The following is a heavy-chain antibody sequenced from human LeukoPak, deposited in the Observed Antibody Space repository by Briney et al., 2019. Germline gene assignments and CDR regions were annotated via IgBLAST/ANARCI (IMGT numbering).Heavy chain of an antibody. Sequence: VALVKVSCKPSAGTISNFTITWVRQAPGQGLEWMGRILPVLGTANYAQKFQGRVTFTADISTSTAYMDLSSLRSEDTAVYYCARRFYYDRIGYSEFWGQGTLISVSS. CDR2: ILPVLGTA. D-gene: IGHD3-22*01. J-gene: IGHJ4*02. V-gene: IGHV1-69*08. CDR1: AGTISNFT. CDR3: ARRFYYDRIGYSEF.